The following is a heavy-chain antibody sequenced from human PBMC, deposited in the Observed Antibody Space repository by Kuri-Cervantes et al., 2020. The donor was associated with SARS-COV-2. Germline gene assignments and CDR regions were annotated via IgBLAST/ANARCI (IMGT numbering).Heavy chain of an antibody. CDR2: IKQDGSEK. CDR1: GGTISSYA. Sequence: GTLSLSCAVSGGTISSYAMSWGGHDRGKGLEWGTNIKQDGSEKYYEDSVKSRFTISGDNAKNSLYLKMNSLRAEDTAVYYCVRDPALCNKTSCYYYYAMDVWGQGTTVTVSS. D-gene: IGHD2-2*01. CDR3: VRDPALCNKTSCYYYYAMDV. J-gene: IGHJ6*02. V-gene: IGHV3-7*01.